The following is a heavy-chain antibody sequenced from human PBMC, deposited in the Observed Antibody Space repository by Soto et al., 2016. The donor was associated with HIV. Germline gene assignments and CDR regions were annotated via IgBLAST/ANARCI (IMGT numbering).Heavy chain of an antibody. CDR2: IKNKNDGERT. CDR1: GFIFNKAS. J-gene: IGHJ4*02. Sequence: EVQLVESGGGLVKPGGSLRLSCAASGFIFNKASMSWVRQAPGKGLEWVGRIKNKNDGERTDYAAPVKGRFTISRDDSKNMLYLEMSSLKTEDTAVYYCTTIGGAVVVVTPTWGQGTLVTVSS. D-gene: IGHD2-21*02. CDR3: TTIGGAVVVVTPT. V-gene: IGHV3-15*01.